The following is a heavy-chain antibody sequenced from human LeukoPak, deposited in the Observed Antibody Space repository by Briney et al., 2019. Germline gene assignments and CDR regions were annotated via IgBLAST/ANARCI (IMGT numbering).Heavy chain of an antibody. V-gene: IGHV3-11*06. D-gene: IGHD6-13*01. CDR1: GFTFSDYY. CDR3: ARPPYSSSWDPGWFDP. CDR2: ISSSSDYT. J-gene: IGHJ5*02. Sequence: GGSLRLSCVASGFTFSDYYMSWIRQAPGKGLEWVSYISSSSDYTNYADSVRGRFTISRDNAKNSLYLQMNSLRAEDTTVYYCARPPYSSSWDPGWFDPWGQGTLITVSS.